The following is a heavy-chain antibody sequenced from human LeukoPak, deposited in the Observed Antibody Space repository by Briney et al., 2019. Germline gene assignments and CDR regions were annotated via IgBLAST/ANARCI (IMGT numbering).Heavy chain of an antibody. V-gene: IGHV1-69*04. CDR1: GGTFSSSA. D-gene: IGHD5/OR15-5a*01. CDR2: IIPILGIA. J-gene: IGHJ3*02. CDR3: AREGSNDAFDI. Sequence: ASVRVSCKASGGTFSSSAISWVRQAPGQGLEWMGRIIPILGIANYAQKFQGRVTITADKSTSTAYMELSSLRSEDTAVYYCAREGSNDAFDIWGQGTMVPVSS.